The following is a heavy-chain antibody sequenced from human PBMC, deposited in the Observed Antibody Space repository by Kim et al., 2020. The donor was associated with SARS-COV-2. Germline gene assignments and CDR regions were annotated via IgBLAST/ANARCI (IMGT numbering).Heavy chain of an antibody. Sequence: PSLESRVTISVDTSKNQFSLKLSSVTAADTAVYYCARGPTVTTRYYYGMDVWGQGTTVTVSS. V-gene: IGHV4-34*01. CDR3: ARGPTVTTRYYYGMDV. J-gene: IGHJ6*02. D-gene: IGHD4-17*01.